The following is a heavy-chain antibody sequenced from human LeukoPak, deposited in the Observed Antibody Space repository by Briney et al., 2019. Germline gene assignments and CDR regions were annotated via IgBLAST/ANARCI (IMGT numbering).Heavy chain of an antibody. CDR3: ATETLGRHYDY. J-gene: IGHJ4*02. CDR1: GFTFSSCG. V-gene: IGHV3-21*01. Sequence: PGGSLRLSCAASGFTFSSCGFNWVRQAPGKGLEWVSSIGPTGTDRYYADSVRGRFTISRDNAKNSMYLQMDSLRDEDTAVYYCATETLGRHYDYWGQGTLLTVSS. CDR2: IGPTGTDR.